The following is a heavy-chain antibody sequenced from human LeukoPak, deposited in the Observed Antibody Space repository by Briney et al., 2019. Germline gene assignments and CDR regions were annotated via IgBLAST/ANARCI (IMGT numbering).Heavy chain of an antibody. D-gene: IGHD5-12*01. CDR3: ARGYSGYDPDWFDP. V-gene: IGHV3-53*01. CDR2: IYSGGST. J-gene: IGHJ5*02. Sequence: WGSLRLSCAASGFTVSSNYMSWVRQAPGKGLEWVSVIYSGGSTYYADSVKGRFTISRDNSKNTLYLQMNSLRAEDTAVYYCARGYSGYDPDWFDPWGQGTLVTVSS. CDR1: GFTVSSNY.